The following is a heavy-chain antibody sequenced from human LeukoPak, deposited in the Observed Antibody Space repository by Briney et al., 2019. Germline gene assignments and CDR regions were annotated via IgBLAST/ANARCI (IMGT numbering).Heavy chain of an antibody. D-gene: IGHD3-10*01. Sequence: PGGSLRLSCAASGFTSSSYWMSWVRQAPGKGLEWVANIKQDGSEKYYVDSVKGRFTISRDNAKNSLYLQMNSLRAEDTAVYYCARDLMVRGVDLDYWGQGTLVTVSS. J-gene: IGHJ4*02. CDR1: GFTSSSYW. V-gene: IGHV3-7*03. CDR2: IKQDGSEK. CDR3: ARDLMVRGVDLDY.